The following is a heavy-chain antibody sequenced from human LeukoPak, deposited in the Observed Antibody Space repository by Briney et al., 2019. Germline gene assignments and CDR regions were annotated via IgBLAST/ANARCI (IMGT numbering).Heavy chain of an antibody. J-gene: IGHJ4*02. CDR2: INPSGGST. V-gene: IGHV1-46*01. Sequence: ASVKVSCKASGYTFTSYYMHWVRQAPGQGLEWMGIINPSGGSTSYAQKFQGGVTMTRDTSTSTVYMELSSLRSEDTAVYYCARDHHSSSWYVGTTDFDYWGQGTLVTVSS. D-gene: IGHD6-13*01. CDR3: ARDHHSSSWYVGTTDFDY. CDR1: GYTFTSYY.